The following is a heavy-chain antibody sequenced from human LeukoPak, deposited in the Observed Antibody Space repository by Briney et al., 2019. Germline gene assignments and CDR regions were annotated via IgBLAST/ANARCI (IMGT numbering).Heavy chain of an antibody. V-gene: IGHV3-7*03. CDR2: IKQDGSEK. CDR3: AKDMGQHYYDSSGYYGGFDY. D-gene: IGHD3-22*01. J-gene: IGHJ4*02. Sequence: GGSLRLSCAASGFTFSSYWMSWVRQAPGKGLEWVTNIKQDGSEKYYVDSVKGRSTISRDNAKNSLYLQMNSLRAEDMALYYCAKDMGQHYYDSSGYYGGFDYWGQGTLVTVSS. CDR1: GFTFSSYW.